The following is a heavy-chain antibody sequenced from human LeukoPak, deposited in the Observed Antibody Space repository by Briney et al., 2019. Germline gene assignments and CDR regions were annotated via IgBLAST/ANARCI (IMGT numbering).Heavy chain of an antibody. Sequence: PGGSLRLSCAASGFTFSSYGMHWVRQAPGKGLEWVAVIRYDGSNKYYADSVKGRFTISRDNSKNTLYLQMNSLRAEDTAVYYCARGDRNHSSGRSLGHAFDIWGQGTMVTVSS. CDR2: IRYDGSNK. CDR3: ARGDRNHSSGRSLGHAFDI. CDR1: GFTFSSYG. V-gene: IGHV3-33*01. D-gene: IGHD6-19*01. J-gene: IGHJ3*02.